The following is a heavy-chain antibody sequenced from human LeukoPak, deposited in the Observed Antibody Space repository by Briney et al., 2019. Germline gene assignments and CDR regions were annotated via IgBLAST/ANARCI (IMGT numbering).Heavy chain of an antibody. D-gene: IGHD2-2*02. CDR1: GFTFSDYY. J-gene: IGHJ4*02. CDR2: ISSSGSTI. V-gene: IGHV3-11*01. Sequence: GGSLRLSCAASGFTFSDYYMSWIRQAPGKGLEWVSYISSSGSTIYYADSVKGRFIISRDNAKNSLYLQMNSLRAEDTALYYCARVGCSSTSCYKGIDYWGQGTLVTVSS. CDR3: ARVGCSSTSCYKGIDY.